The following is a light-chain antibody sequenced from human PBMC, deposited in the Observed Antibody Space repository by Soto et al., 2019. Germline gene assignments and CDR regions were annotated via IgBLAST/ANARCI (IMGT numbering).Light chain of an antibody. Sequence: EIVLTQSPGTLSLSPGERDTLSCRASQSVSGSNLAWYQQKPGQAPRLLIYAASSRATGIPDRFSGSGSGTDFTLTISRLEPEDFAVYYCQQYGNSPLTFGGGTEVEIK. J-gene: IGKJ4*01. CDR3: QQYGNSPLT. CDR2: AAS. CDR1: QSVSGSN. V-gene: IGKV3-20*01.